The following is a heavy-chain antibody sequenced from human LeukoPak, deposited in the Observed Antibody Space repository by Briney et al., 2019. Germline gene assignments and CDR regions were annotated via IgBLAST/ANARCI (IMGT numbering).Heavy chain of an antibody. CDR2: IIPIFGIA. V-gene: IGHV1-69*13. D-gene: IGHD3-10*01. CDR3: ARAMVRGVIITPYFDY. CDR1: GGTFSSYA. J-gene: IGHJ4*02. Sequence: SVKVSCKASGGTFSSYAISWVRQAPGQGLEWMGGIIPIFGIANYAQKFQGRVTITADESTSTAYMELSSLRSEDTAVYYCARAMVRGVIITPYFDYWGQGTLVTVSS.